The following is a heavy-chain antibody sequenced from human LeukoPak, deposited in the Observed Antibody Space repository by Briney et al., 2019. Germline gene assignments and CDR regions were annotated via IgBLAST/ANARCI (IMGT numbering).Heavy chain of an antibody. CDR2: MNPNSGNT. D-gene: IGHD1-7*01. CDR1: DYTFIGYY. Sequence: ASVKVSCKASDYTFIGYYTHWVRQATGQGLEWMGWMNPNSGNTGYAQKFQGRVTMTRNTSISTAYMELSSLRSEDTAVYYCARSYNWNYARVFRFDPWGQGTLVTVSS. J-gene: IGHJ5*02. CDR3: ARSYNWNYARVFRFDP. V-gene: IGHV1-8*02.